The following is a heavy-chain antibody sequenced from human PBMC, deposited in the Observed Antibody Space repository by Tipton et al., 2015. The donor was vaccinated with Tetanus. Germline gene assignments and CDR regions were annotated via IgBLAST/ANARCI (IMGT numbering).Heavy chain of an antibody. V-gene: IGHV4-59*01. CDR1: GGSLSSSH. CDR3: ARWGDASGSTNLYAFDI. CDR2: ITYSRTT. J-gene: IGHJ3*02. D-gene: IGHD3-10*01. Sequence: TLSLTCTVTGGSLSSSHWAWIRQPPGRGLEWLGKITYSRTTNYNSSLKSRLTISLDASSSQFSLKLTSATAADTAIYYCARWGDASGSTNLYAFDIWGQGTMVSASS.